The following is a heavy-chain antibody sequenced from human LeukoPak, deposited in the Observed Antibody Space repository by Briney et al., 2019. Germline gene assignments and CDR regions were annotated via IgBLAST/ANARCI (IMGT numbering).Heavy chain of an antibody. CDR2: ISAYNGNT. V-gene: IGHV1-18*01. Sequence: IXXVXQAPXQGXXWMGWISAYNGNTNYAQKLQGRVTMTTDTSTSTAYMELRSLRSDDTAVYYCARDVADSGYDWDYWGQGTLVTVSS. J-gene: IGHJ4*02. CDR3: ARDVADSGYDWDY. D-gene: IGHD5-12*01.